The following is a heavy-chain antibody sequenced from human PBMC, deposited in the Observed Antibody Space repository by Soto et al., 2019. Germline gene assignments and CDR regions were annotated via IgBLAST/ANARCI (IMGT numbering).Heavy chain of an antibody. Sequence: GGSLRLSCAASGFTVSSSYLTWVRQAPGKGLEWVAILYTGTDTVYADSVKGRFTISRDNSKNTLYLQMNSLRAEDTAVYYCARDQYYYDSSGYDYWGQGTLVTVSS. V-gene: IGHV3-53*05. CDR1: GFTVSSSY. J-gene: IGHJ4*02. CDR3: ARDQYYYDSSGYDY. D-gene: IGHD3-22*01. CDR2: LYTGTDT.